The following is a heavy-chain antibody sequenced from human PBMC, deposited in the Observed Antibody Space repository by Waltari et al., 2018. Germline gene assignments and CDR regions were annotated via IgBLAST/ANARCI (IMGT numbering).Heavy chain of an antibody. D-gene: IGHD3-3*01. CDR3: ARGAYNYDFWSGHKVGDY. CDR1: GYYFTDYA. CDR2: INTNNGNP. J-gene: IGHJ4*02. Sequence: QVQLVQSGSALKKPGASVKVSCKASGYYFTDYAMNWVRQAPGQGLEWMGWINTNNGNPTYAQGFAGRFVFSLDTSVSTAYLQISSLKAEDTALYYCARGAYNYDFWSGHKVGDYWGLGTLVTVSS. V-gene: IGHV7-4-1*02.